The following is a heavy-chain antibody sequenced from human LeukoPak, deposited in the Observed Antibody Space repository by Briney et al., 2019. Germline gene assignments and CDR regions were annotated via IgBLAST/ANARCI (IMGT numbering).Heavy chain of an antibody. V-gene: IGHV1-2*04. J-gene: IGHJ4*02. D-gene: IGHD3-16*01. CDR1: GYTFTGYY. Sequence: GASVKVSCKASGYTFTGYYMHWVRQAPGQGLEWMGWINPNSGGTNYAQKFQGWVTMTRNTSISTAYMELSSLRSEDTAVYYCAADRGSYYDYWGQGTLVTVSS. CDR3: AADRGSYYDY. CDR2: INPNSGGT.